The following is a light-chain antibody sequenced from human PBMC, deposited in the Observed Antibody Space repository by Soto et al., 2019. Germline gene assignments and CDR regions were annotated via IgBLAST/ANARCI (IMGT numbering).Light chain of an antibody. CDR2: VAS. J-gene: IGKJ4*01. V-gene: IGKV3-15*01. Sequence: EIVMTQSPATLSVSPGERATLSCRASQSVSRNLAWYQQKPGQTPKLLIYVASTRATGIPARFSGSGSGTEFTLTISSLQSEDCAVYYCQQYNVWPLTFGGGTKVEFK. CDR1: QSVSRN. CDR3: QQYNVWPLT.